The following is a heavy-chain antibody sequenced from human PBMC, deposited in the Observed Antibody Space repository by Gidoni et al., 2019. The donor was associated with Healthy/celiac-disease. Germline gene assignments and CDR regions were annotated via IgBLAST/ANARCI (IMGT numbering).Heavy chain of an antibody. CDR1: GFPFRSYG. V-gene: IGHV3-33*01. J-gene: IGHJ1*01. Sequence: QVQLVESGGGVVQPGRSLRLSCAASGFPFRSYGMHWVRQAPGKGLEWVAVIWYDGSNKYYADSVKGRFTISRDNSKNTLYLQMNSLRAEDTAVYYCARDPYSHCGGDCGRYFQHWGQGTLVTVSS. CDR2: IWYDGSNK. D-gene: IGHD2-21*02. CDR3: ARDPYSHCGGDCGRYFQH.